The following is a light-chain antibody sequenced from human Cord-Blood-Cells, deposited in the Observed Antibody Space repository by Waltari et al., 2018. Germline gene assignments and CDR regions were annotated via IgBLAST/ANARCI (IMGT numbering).Light chain of an antibody. V-gene: IGLV6-57*01. CDR1: SGSIASNY. CDR3: QSYDSSNWV. CDR2: EDN. J-gene: IGLJ3*02. Sequence: NFMLTQPHSVSESPGKTVTISCTRSSGSIASNYVHWYQPRPGSSPTTVIYEDNQRPSGVPDRFSGSIDSSSNSASLTISGLKTEDEADYYCQSYDSSNWVFGGGTKLTVL.